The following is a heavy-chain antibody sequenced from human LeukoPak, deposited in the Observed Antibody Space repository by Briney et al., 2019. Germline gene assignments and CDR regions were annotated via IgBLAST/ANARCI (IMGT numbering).Heavy chain of an antibody. D-gene: IGHD6-13*01. CDR2: MNPNSGNT. J-gene: IGHJ4*02. CDR1: GYTFTSYD. V-gene: IGHV1-8*03. CDR3: ARDSYSSSWYGDY. Sequence: ASVKVSCKASGYTFTSYDINWVRQATGQGLEWMGWMNPNSGNTGYAQKFQGRVTITRNTSISTAYMELSSLRSEDTAVYYCARDSYSSSWYGDYWGQGTLVTVSS.